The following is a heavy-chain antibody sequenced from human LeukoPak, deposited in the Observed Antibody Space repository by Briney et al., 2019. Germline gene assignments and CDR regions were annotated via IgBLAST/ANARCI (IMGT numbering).Heavy chain of an antibody. CDR1: GFTFSTFA. V-gene: IGHV3-48*04. D-gene: IGHD6-13*01. CDR2: ISSSGSTI. J-gene: IGHJ5*02. CDR3: ARDLQGGYSSSWYEKNGFDP. Sequence: GGSLRLSCAASGFTFSTFAMTWVRQAPGKGLEWVSYISSSGSTIYYADSVKGRFTISRDSAKNSLYLQMNSLRAEDTAVYYCARDLQGGYSSSWYEKNGFDPWGQGTLVTVSS.